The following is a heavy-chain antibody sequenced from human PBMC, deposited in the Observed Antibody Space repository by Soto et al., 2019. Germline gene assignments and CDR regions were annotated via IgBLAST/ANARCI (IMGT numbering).Heavy chain of an antibody. V-gene: IGHV3-23*01. D-gene: IGHD2-2*01. Sequence: XGSLRISCAASRFTFSRYSMSWVRQAPGQGLEWVSGISGSGDRTYYADSVRARFTISRDNAKNTLYLQMRSLRVEDTALYYCAKDYEPVPANIYGGHFDFWAQGTPVTVTS. CDR3: AKDYEPVPANIYGGHFDF. CDR2: ISGSGDRT. J-gene: IGHJ4*02. CDR1: RFTFSRYS.